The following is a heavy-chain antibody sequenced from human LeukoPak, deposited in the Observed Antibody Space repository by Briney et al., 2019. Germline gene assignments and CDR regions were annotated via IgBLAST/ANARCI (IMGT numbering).Heavy chain of an antibody. J-gene: IGHJ4*02. CDR2: ISAYNGNT. CDR1: GYTFTSYG. CDR3: ARDPVCSSTSCYTQFDY. D-gene: IGHD2-2*02. Sequence: ASVKVSCKASGYTFTSYGISWVRQAPGQGLEWMGWISAYNGNTNYAQKLQGRVTMTTDTSTSTAYMELSSLRSEDTAVYYCARDPVCSSTSCYTQFDYWGQGTLVTVSS. V-gene: IGHV1-18*01.